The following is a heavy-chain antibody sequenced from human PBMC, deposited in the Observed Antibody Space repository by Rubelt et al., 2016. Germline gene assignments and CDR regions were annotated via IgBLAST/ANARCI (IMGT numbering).Heavy chain of an antibody. CDR2: IYYSGST. CDR1: GGSISSGGYY. CDR3: ARLFSPNDAAFDI. Sequence: QVQLQESGPGLVKPSQTLSLTCTVSGGSISSGGYYWSWIRQPPGKGLEWIGYIYYSGSTNYNPSLKSRVTISVDTSKNQFSLKLSSVTAADTAVYYCARLFSPNDAAFDIWGQGTMVTVSS. V-gene: IGHV4-61*08. D-gene: IGHD1-1*01. J-gene: IGHJ3*02.